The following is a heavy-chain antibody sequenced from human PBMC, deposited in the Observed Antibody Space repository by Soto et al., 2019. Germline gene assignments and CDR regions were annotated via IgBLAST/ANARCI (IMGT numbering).Heavy chain of an antibody. V-gene: IGHV1-69*13. CDR3: ARTSIQLRVGYYYGMDV. J-gene: IGHJ6*02. D-gene: IGHD5-18*01. CDR1: AGTVSSYA. Sequence: SGTVSCKASAGTVSSYAISWVRQAPGQGLEWMGGIIPIFGTANYAQKFQGRVTITANESTSTAYMELSSLRSEDTAVYYCARTSIQLRVGYYYGMDVWGQGTTVTVSS. CDR2: IIPIFGTA.